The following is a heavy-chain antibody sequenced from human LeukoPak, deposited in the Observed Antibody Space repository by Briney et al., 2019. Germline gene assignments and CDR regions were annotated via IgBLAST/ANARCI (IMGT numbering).Heavy chain of an antibody. D-gene: IGHD3-22*01. CDR2: IHNNGDI. CDR1: GDSIRSYY. Sequence: SETLSLTCVVSGDSIRSYYWNWIRQAPGKALEWIGHIHNNGDIAYNFSLKSRVTISMDTSKNQFSLKLSSVTAADTAVYYCGRWGYFDSGNYFVVDYWGQGTVVTVSS. J-gene: IGHJ4*02. V-gene: IGHV4-59*01. CDR3: GRWGYFDSGNYFVVDY.